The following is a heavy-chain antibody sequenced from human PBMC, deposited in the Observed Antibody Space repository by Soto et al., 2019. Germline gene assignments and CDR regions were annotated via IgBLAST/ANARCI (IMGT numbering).Heavy chain of an antibody. Sequence: GGSLRLSCAASGFTFRSFTMNWVRQAPGKGLEWVSTISSNSAYIYYTDALRGRFTISRDNAKNSLHLQMNSLRAEDTAVYYCTGDASRDSSARGWFDPWGPGTLVTVSS. V-gene: IGHV3-21*01. CDR3: TGDASRDSSARGWFDP. CDR2: ISSNSAYI. D-gene: IGHD6-13*01. J-gene: IGHJ5*02. CDR1: GFTFRSFT.